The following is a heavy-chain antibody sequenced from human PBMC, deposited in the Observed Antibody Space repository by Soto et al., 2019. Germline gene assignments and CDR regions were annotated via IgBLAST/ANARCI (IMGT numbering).Heavy chain of an antibody. J-gene: IGHJ4*02. V-gene: IGHV3-74*01. CDR1: GFPFSSFW. Sequence: GGSLRVSCAASGFPFSSFWMDWVRQVPGKGLLWVAGIYSDGTGTAYADAVKGRFTISRDNAKNTLYLQMNNLRAEDTAVYYCVRGFRDYWGQGTLVTVSS. CDR2: IYSDGTGT. CDR3: VRGFRDY.